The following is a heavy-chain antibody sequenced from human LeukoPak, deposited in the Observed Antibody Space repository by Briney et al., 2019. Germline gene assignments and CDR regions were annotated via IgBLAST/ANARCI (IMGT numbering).Heavy chain of an antibody. J-gene: IGHJ4*02. V-gene: IGHV1-46*01. CDR2: INPSGGST. CDR1: GYTFTNYY. CDR3: AREIGPIQLHLWSSAFDL. D-gene: IGHD5-18*01. Sequence: ASVEVSCKASGYTFTNYYMHWVRQAPGQGLEWMGIINPSGGSTSYAQKFQGRITMTRDTSTSTVYMELSSLRSEDTAVYYCAREIGPIQLHLWSSAFDLWGQGTLVTVSS.